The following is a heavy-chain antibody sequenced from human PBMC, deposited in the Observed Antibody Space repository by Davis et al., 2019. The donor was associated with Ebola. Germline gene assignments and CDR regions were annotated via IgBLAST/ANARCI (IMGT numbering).Heavy chain of an antibody. D-gene: IGHD6-19*01. Sequence: PGGSLRLSCAASGFTFSSYAMHWVRQAPGKGLEWVAVISYDGSNKYYADSVKGRFTISRNNSKNTLYLQMNSLRAEDTAVYYCAREYSSGLGGGFDYWGQGTLVTVSS. CDR1: GFTFSSYA. V-gene: IGHV3-30*04. CDR3: AREYSSGLGGGFDY. J-gene: IGHJ4*02. CDR2: ISYDGSNK.